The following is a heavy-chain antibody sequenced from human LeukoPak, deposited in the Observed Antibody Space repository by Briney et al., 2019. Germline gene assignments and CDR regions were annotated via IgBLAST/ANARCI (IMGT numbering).Heavy chain of an antibody. J-gene: IGHJ5*02. Sequence: ASVKVSCKASGYTFTSYYMHWVRQAPGQGLEWMGIINPSGGSTSYAQKFRGRVTMTRDTSTSTVYMELSSLRSEDTAVYYCARAPGSLNWFDPWGQGTLVTVSS. D-gene: IGHD2-15*01. CDR3: ARAPGSLNWFDP. V-gene: IGHV1-46*01. CDR1: GYTFTSYY. CDR2: INPSGGST.